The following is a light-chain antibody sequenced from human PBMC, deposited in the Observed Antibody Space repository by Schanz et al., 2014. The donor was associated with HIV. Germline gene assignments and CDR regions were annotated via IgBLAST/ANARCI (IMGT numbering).Light chain of an antibody. Sequence: QSALIQPPSASGSPGQSVTISCTGSSSDVGAYNYVSWYQQHPGKAPKLMIYEVNKRPSGVPDRFSGSKSGDTASLTVSGLQAEDEADYYCNSYAGSNNFVVFGGGTQLTVL. CDR3: NSYAGSNNFVV. V-gene: IGLV2-8*01. CDR1: SSDVGAYNY. J-gene: IGLJ3*02. CDR2: EVN.